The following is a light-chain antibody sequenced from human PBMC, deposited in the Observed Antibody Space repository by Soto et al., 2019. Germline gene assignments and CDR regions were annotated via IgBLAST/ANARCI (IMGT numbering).Light chain of an antibody. CDR2: EVS. J-gene: IGLJ2*01. Sequence: QSVLTQPPSASGSPGQSVTISCTGTSSDVGGYNYVSWYQQHPGKAPKLMIYEVSKRPSGVPDRFSGSKSGNTASLTVFGLQAEDEADYYCSSYADKNNLLFGGGTKLTVL. CDR1: SSDVGGYNY. CDR3: SSYADKNNLL. V-gene: IGLV2-8*01.